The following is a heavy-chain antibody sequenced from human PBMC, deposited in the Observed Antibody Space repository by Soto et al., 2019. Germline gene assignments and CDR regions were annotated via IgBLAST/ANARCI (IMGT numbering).Heavy chain of an antibody. J-gene: IGHJ4*02. Sequence: QVQLVQSGTEVKKPGASVKVSCKASGYSFTSYGISWVRQAPGQGLEWMGRISAYNGNTIYAQKFQGRVTMTTDTSTSTAYMELRSLRSDDTAVYYCARVFSSGPYSPADYWGQGTLVTVSS. CDR2: ISAYNGNT. CDR1: GYSFTSYG. V-gene: IGHV1-18*01. CDR3: ARVFSSGPYSPADY. D-gene: IGHD6-19*01.